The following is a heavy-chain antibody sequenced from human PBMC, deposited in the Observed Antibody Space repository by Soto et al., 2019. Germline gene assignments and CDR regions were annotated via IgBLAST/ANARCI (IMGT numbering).Heavy chain of an antibody. CDR2: ISSSGNII. V-gene: IGHV3-11*01. CDR3: AKMSSENYFDPVFS. CDR1: GFTISDYY. J-gene: IGHJ4*02. Sequence: QMQLVESGGGLVKTGGSLRIVCEASGFTISDYYMSWVRQAPGKGLEWVSYISSSGNIIYYADSVKGRFTISRDNAKNSVYLQMNSLRAEDTALYFCAKMSSENYFDPVFSWGQGTLVTVSS. D-gene: IGHD3-22*01.